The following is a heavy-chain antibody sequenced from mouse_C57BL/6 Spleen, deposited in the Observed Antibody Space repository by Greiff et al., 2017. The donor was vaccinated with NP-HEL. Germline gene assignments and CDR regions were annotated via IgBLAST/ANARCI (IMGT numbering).Heavy chain of an antibody. CDR3: AGGEGRERYAMDC. Sequence: VQLQQSGAELMKPGASVKLSCTATGYTFTGYWIEWVKQRPGHGLEWIGEILPGSGSTNYHEKFKGKATFTADTSSNTAYMQLSSLTTEDSAIYYCAGGEGRERYAMDCWGQGTSVTAAS. J-gene: IGHJ4*01. CDR2: ILPGSGST. CDR1: GYTFTGYW. V-gene: IGHV1-9*01.